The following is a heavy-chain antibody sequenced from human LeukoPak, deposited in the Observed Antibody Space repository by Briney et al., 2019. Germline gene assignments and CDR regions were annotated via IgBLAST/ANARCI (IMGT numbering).Heavy chain of an antibody. CDR2: IKFVAIEK. D-gene: IGHD2-8*02. CDR1: GFSSSYCL. Sequence: GGLMISCYASSGFSSSYCLMSLLRQAPGKGVGLVANIKFVAIEKYYVASVKGRFTISRDNAKSSLSLQMNSLRVEDTAVYYCAGARYCAAGACYFDYWGQGTLVTVSS. CDR3: AGARYCAAGACYFDY. J-gene: IGHJ4*02. V-gene: IGHV3-7*03.